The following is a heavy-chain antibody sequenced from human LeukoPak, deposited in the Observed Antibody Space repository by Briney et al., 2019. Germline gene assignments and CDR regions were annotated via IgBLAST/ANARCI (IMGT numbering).Heavy chain of an antibody. V-gene: IGHV4-30-4*07. Sequence: SQTLSLTCAVSGGSISSGVDSWSWIRQPPGKGLEWIGYIYYSETTYYNPSLKSRVTISSDTSKNQFSLRLSSVTAADTAVYYCARDIYGSGTLPLIWGQGTMVTVSS. CDR2: IYYSETT. D-gene: IGHD3-10*01. CDR1: GGSISSGVDS. CDR3: ARDIYGSGTLPLI. J-gene: IGHJ3*02.